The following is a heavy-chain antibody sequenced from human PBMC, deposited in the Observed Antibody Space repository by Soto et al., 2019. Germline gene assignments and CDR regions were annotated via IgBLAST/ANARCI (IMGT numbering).Heavy chain of an antibody. Sequence: SQTLSLTCAISGDSVSSNSAARNWIRQSPSRGLEWLGRTYYRSKWYNDYAVSVKSRITINPDTSKNQFSLQLNSVTPEDTAVYYCAGISGYDSLAYYYYGMDVWGQGTTVTVSS. D-gene: IGHD5-12*01. CDR2: TYYRSKWYN. CDR1: GDSVSSNSAA. J-gene: IGHJ6*02. CDR3: AGISGYDSLAYYYYGMDV. V-gene: IGHV6-1*01.